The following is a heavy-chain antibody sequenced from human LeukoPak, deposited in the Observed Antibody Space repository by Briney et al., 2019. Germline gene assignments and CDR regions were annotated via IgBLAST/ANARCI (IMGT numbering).Heavy chain of an antibody. V-gene: IGHV1-2*04. CDR2: INPNSGGT. CDR3: ARGRNYDILTGYYDP. J-gene: IGHJ5*02. CDR1: GYTFTGYY. D-gene: IGHD3-9*01. Sequence: ASVKVSCKASGYTFTGYYMHWVRQAPGQGLEWMGWINPNSGGTNYAQKFQGWVTMTWDTSISTAYMELSRLRSDDTAVYYCARGRNYDILTGYYDPWGQGTLVTVSS.